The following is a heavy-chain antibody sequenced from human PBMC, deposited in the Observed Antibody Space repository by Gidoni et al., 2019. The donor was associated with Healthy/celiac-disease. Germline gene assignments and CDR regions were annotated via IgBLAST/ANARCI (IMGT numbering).Heavy chain of an antibody. CDR3: ARRTWRIAAAGPRGSYYGMDV. J-gene: IGHJ6*02. CDR1: GRSFSGYY. Sequence: QVQLQQWGAGLLKPPETLSLTCAVYGRSFSGYYWCWIRQPPGKGLEWIGEINHSGSTNYNPSLKSRVTISVDTSKNQFSLKLSSVTAADTAVYYCARRTWRIAAAGPRGSYYGMDVWGQGTTVTVSS. V-gene: IGHV4-34*01. D-gene: IGHD6-13*01. CDR2: INHSGST.